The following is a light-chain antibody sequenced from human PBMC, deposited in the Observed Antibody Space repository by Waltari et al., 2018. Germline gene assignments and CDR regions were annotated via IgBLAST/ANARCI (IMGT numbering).Light chain of an antibody. CDR3: SSYAGRDILV. Sequence: QSALTQPPSASGSPGQSVAISCTGTSSDVGGYNSVSWYQQHPGKAPRLMIYEVYTRPSGVPDRFSGSKSGNTASLTVSGLQAEDEADYYCSSYAGRDILVFGGGTRLTVL. J-gene: IGLJ2*01. V-gene: IGLV2-8*01. CDR1: SSDVGGYNS. CDR2: EVY.